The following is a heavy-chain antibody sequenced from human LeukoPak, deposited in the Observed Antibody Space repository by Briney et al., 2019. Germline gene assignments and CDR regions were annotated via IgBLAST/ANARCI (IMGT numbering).Heavy chain of an antibody. D-gene: IGHD2-2*01. CDR3: ARGSSPTPKAFDY. V-gene: IGHV4-59*01. CDR2: IYYSGST. J-gene: IGHJ4*02. CDR1: GGSISSYY. Sequence: SETLSLTCTVSGGSISSYYWSWIRQPPGKGLEWIGYIYYSGSTNYNPSLKSRVTISVDTSKNQFSLKLSSVTAADTAVYYCARGSSPTPKAFDYWGQGTLVTVSS.